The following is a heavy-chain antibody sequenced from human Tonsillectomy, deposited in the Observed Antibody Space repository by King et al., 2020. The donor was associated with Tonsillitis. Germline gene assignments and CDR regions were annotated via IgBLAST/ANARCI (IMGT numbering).Heavy chain of an antibody. CDR2: MSYEGSNK. V-gene: IGHV3-30*10. CDR3: ARGPPELRFLDMDV. Sequence: VQLVESGGGVVQPGRSLRLSCAASGFIFNNYALHWVRQAPGKGLEWGAVMSYEGSNKYYTDSGKGRFTISRDSSKNTLYLQMNSLRAEDTAVYYCARGPPELRFLDMDVWGTGTTVTVSS. J-gene: IGHJ6*03. CDR1: GFIFNNYA. D-gene: IGHD3-3*01.